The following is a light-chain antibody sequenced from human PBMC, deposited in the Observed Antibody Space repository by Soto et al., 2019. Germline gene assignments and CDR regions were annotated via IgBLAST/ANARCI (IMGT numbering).Light chain of an antibody. V-gene: IGKV3-20*01. CDR2: GAS. J-gene: IGKJ1*01. CDR1: QSVSSNY. CDR3: QQYAASPRT. Sequence: DIVLTQSPGTLSLSPRERATLSCRASQSVSSNYVAWYQHKVGQAPRLLIYGASNRAPGIPDRFSGSGSGTDFTLAISSLEPEDFALYYCQQYAASPRTFGQGTQVEV.